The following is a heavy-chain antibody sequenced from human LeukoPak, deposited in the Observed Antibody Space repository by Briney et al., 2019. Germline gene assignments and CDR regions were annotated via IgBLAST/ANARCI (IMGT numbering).Heavy chain of an antibody. Sequence: PGGSLRLSCAASGFTFSIYAMSWVRQAPGKGLEWVSAISGSGGSTYYADSVKGRFTISRDNSKNTLYLQMNSLRAEDTAVYYCAKDRSRGSRGDYWGQGTLVTVSS. J-gene: IGHJ4*02. D-gene: IGHD3-22*01. V-gene: IGHV3-23*01. CDR2: ISGSGGST. CDR1: GFTFSIYA. CDR3: AKDRSRGSRGDY.